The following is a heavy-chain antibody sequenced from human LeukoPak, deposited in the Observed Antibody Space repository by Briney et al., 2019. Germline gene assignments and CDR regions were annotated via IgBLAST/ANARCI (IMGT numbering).Heavy chain of an antibody. D-gene: IGHD3-22*01. J-gene: IGHJ1*01. Sequence: PSETLSLTCSVSGDSISRSDSYWDWIRQPPGKGLEWIGTIYYSGRTYYSPSLKSRVAMSVDASNNQFSLNRRSVTAADTAVYYCARRRYYDGSGYLEWGQGTLLSVSS. CDR3: ARRRYYDGSGYLE. CDR1: GDSISRSDSY. V-gene: IGHV4-39*01. CDR2: IYYSGRT.